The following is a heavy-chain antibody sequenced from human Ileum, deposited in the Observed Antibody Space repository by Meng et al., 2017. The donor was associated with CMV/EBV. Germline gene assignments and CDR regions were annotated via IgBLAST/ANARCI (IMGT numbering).Heavy chain of an antibody. V-gene: IGHV3-21*01. CDR2: ISSGSTSI. CDR3: ASTIFGVNSDKRLRDY. Sequence: GESLKISCAASGFTFSSYNMNWVRQAPGKGLEWVSSISSGSTSIYYADSVKGRFTISRDNAKNSLSLLMDSLRAEDTAVYYCASTIFGVNSDKRLRDYWGQGTLVTVSS. J-gene: IGHJ4*02. CDR1: GFTFSSYN. D-gene: IGHD3-3*01.